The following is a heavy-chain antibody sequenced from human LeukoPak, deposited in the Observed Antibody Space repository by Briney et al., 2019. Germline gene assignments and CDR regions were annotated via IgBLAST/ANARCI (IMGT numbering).Heavy chain of an antibody. D-gene: IGHD3-10*01. Sequence: ASVKVSCKASGYTFTSYYMHWVRQAPGQGLEWMGIINPSGGSTSYAQKSQGRVSMTRDMSTSTVYMELSSLRSEDTAVYYCAREMTYYYGSGSSISRYYFDYWGQGTLVTVSS. CDR2: INPSGGST. V-gene: IGHV1-46*01. CDR3: AREMTYYYGSGSSISRYYFDY. CDR1: GYTFTSYY. J-gene: IGHJ4*02.